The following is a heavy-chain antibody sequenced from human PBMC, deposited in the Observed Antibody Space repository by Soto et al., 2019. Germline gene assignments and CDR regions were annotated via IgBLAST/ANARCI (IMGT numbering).Heavy chain of an antibody. CDR3: ARVLLWFGESGRFDP. V-gene: IGHV1-18*04. CDR1: CYTFTSYG. Sequence: SVKVSFKASCYTFTSYGISWVRQAPGQGLEWMGWISAYNGNTNYAQKLQGRVTMTTDTSTSTAYMELRSLRSDDTAVYYCARVLLWFGESGRFDPWGQGTLVTVSS. J-gene: IGHJ5*02. D-gene: IGHD3-10*01. CDR2: ISAYNGNT.